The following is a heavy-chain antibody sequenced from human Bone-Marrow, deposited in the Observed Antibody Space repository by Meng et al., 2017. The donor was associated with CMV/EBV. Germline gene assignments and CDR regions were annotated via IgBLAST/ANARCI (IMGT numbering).Heavy chain of an antibody. Sequence: TCTVPGGSISSYYWSWIRQPPGKGLEWIGYIYYSGSTNYNPSLKSRVTISVHTSKNQFPLKLTSVTAADTAVYFCASTPSLTIFGVGFILHYWVQGTLVTVSS. D-gene: IGHD3-3*01. V-gene: IGHV4-59*01. J-gene: IGHJ4*02. CDR2: IYYSGST. CDR1: GGSISSYY. CDR3: ASTPSLTIFGVGFILHY.